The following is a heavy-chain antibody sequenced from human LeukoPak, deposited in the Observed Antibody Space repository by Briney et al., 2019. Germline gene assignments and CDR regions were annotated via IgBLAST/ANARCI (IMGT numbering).Heavy chain of an antibody. Sequence: PGGSLRLSCAASGFTFSDYYMSWIRQAPGKGLEWLSYISSSGTIIYYADSVKGRFTISRDNAKNSLYLQMNSLGAEDTAVYYCPRGGLTITMFGVPIIRNFDYWGQGTLVTVSS. CDR3: PRGGLTITMFGVPIIRNFDY. D-gene: IGHD3-3*01. V-gene: IGHV3-11*04. CDR1: GFTFSDYY. J-gene: IGHJ4*02. CDR2: ISSSGTII.